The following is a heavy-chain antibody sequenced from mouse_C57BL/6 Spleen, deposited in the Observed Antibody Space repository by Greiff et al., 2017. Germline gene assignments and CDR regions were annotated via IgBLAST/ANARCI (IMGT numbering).Heavy chain of an antibody. CDR3: VRQGLDSQAGAMDY. CDR1: GFSFNTYA. Sequence: EVMLVESGRGLVQPKGSLKLSCAASGFSFNTYAMNWVRQAPGKGLEWVARIRSKSNNYATYYADSVKDRFTISRDDSESMLYLQMNNLKTEDTAMYYCVRQGLDSQAGAMDYWGQGSSVTVSS. D-gene: IGHD3-3*01. J-gene: IGHJ4*01. V-gene: IGHV10-1*01. CDR2: IRSKSNNYAT.